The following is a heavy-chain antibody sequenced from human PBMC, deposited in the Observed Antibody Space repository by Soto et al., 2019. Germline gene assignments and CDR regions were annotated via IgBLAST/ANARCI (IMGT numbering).Heavy chain of an antibody. J-gene: IGHJ4*02. V-gene: IGHV4-39*01. CDR1: GGSISSSSYY. D-gene: IGHD5-18*01. CDR2: IYYSGST. CDR3: ARRSDNAMVTEYYFDY. Sequence: SETLSLTCTVSGGSISSSSYYWGWIRQPPGKGLEWIGSIYYSGSTYYNPSLKSRVTISVDTSKNQFSLKLSSVTAADTAVYYCARRSDNAMVTEYYFDYWGQGTLVTVSS.